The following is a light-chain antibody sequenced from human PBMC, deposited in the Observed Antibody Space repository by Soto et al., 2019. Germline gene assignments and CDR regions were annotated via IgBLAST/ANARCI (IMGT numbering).Light chain of an antibody. Sequence: DIQMTQSPSSLSASVGDRVTITCQASQDISNYLNWYQQKPGKAPKLLIYDASNLETGVPSRFSGSGSGTHFTLTISGLQPKDIATYYCQQNDNLPRFTFGPGTKVDIK. CDR1: QDISNY. CDR2: DAS. CDR3: QQNDNLPRFT. V-gene: IGKV1-33*01. J-gene: IGKJ3*01.